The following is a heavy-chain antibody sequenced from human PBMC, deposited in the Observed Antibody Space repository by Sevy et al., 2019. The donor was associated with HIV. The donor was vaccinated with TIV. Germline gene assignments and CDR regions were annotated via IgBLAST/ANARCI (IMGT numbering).Heavy chain of an antibody. Sequence: ASVKVSCKASGYTFSSYGISWVRQAPGQGLEWMGWIVTYNGNIKYAQNLQDRVTMTTDTSTSTAYMELRSLRSYDTAVYFCASISTLRGRFKWFDPWGQGTLVTVSS. CDR1: GYTFSSYG. D-gene: IGHD3-10*01. J-gene: IGHJ5*02. CDR2: IVTYNGNI. CDR3: ASISTLRGRFKWFDP. V-gene: IGHV1-18*01.